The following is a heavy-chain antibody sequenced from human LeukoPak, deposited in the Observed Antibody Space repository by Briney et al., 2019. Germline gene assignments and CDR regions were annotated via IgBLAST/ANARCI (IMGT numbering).Heavy chain of an antibody. J-gene: IGHJ4*02. V-gene: IGHV1-18*01. CDR3: ATPMGPTSPTFDY. D-gene: IGHD1-26*01. Sequence: ASVKVSGKASGYTFTSYGISWVRQAPGQGLEWMGWISAYNGNTNYAQKLQGRVTMTTDTSTSTAYMELSSLRSEDTAVYYCATPMGPTSPTFDYWGQGTLVTVSS. CDR2: ISAYNGNT. CDR1: GYTFTSYG.